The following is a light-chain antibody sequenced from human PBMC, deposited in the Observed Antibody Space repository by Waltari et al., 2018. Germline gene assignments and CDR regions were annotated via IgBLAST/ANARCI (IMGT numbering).Light chain of an antibody. V-gene: IGLV2-11*01. Sequence: QSALTQPRSVSGSPGQSVTISCTGTSSDVGVYDYVSWYQQHPGKAPKLMIYDVSQRPSGVPDRFSGSKSGNTASLTISGLQAEDEADYYCYSYAGTSTFVFGTGTKVAVL. J-gene: IGLJ1*01. CDR1: SSDVGVYDY. CDR3: YSYAGTSTFV. CDR2: DVS.